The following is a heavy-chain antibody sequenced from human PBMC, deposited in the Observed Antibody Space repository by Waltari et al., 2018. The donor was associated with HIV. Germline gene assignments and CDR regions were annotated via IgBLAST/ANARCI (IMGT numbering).Heavy chain of an antibody. V-gene: IGHV3-23*01. D-gene: IGHD6-19*01. CDR1: GFTFSSYA. CDR2: ISGSGGST. J-gene: IGHJ4*02. Sequence: EVRLLESGGDLVQPGGSLRLSCAASGFTFSSYAMSWVRQAPGKGLEWVSAISGSGGSTYSADSVKGRFTISRDNSKNTLYLQMNSLRAEDTAVYYCANYFSDWYVDYWGQGTLVTVSS. CDR3: ANYFSDWYVDY.